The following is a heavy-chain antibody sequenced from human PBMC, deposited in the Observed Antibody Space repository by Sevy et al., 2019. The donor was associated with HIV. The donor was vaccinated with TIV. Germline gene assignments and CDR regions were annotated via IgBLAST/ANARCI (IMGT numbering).Heavy chain of an antibody. Sequence: GGSLRLSCAASGFTFSNYGMSWVRQAPGKGLEWVAGITDSGGTTYYADSVKGRFTISRDNSKNTLSLQMNSLRAEDTAIYYCAKDSGWTHVYWGQGTLVTVSS. CDR1: GFTFSNYG. V-gene: IGHV3-23*01. CDR3: AKDSGWTHVY. CDR2: ITDSGGTT. J-gene: IGHJ4*02. D-gene: IGHD6-19*01.